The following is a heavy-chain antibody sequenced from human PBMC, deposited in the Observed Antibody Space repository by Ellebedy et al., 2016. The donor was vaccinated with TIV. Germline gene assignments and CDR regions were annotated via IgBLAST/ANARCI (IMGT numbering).Heavy chain of an antibody. Sequence: SETLSLTCTVFGDSISRSSYYWGWIRQPPGTGLEWIGSIYYTGSTDDNPSLKSRVAISADTSKNQFSLRLSSVTAADTAVYYCARWFGELLYVRWFDPWGQGTLVTVSS. CDR2: IYYTGST. CDR3: ARWFGELLYVRWFDP. J-gene: IGHJ5*02. V-gene: IGHV4-39*01. D-gene: IGHD3-10*01. CDR1: GDSISRSSYY.